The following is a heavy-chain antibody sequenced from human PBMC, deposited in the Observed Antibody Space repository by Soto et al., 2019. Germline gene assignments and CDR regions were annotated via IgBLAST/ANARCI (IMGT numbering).Heavy chain of an antibody. CDR1: GFTFSSYA. D-gene: IGHD6-19*01. CDR2: ISDSGGST. V-gene: IGHV3-23*01. CDR3: AKPGYLEQWLVRGYFDY. Sequence: VQLLDSGGGLAQPGGSLRLSCAASGFTFSSYAMSWVRQAPGKGLEWVSAISDSGGSTYYADSVKGRFTISRDNPKNTLYLQMNSLRAEDTAVYYCAKPGYLEQWLVRGYFDYWGQGTLVTVSS. J-gene: IGHJ4*02.